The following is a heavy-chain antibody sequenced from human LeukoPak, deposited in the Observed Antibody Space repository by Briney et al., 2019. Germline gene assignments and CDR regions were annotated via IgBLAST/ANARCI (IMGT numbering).Heavy chain of an antibody. V-gene: IGHV4-34*01. CDR1: GGSISSYH. CDR2: INHSGST. D-gene: IGHD1-7*01. J-gene: IGHJ4*02. Sequence: SETLSLTCTVSGGSISSYHWSWIRQPPGKGLEWIGEINHSGSTNYNPSLKSRVTISVDTSKNQFSLKLSSVTAADTAVYYCARGRYNWNYDYWGQGTLVTVSS. CDR3: ARGRYNWNYDY.